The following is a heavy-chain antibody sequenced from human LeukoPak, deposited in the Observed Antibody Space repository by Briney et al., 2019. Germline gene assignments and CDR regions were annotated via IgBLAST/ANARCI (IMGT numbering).Heavy chain of an antibody. CDR1: GFTFSDYY. J-gene: IGHJ4*02. CDR2: ISSSGSTI. Sequence: AGGSLRLSCAASGFTFSDYYMSWIRQAPGKGLEWVSYISSSGSTIYYADSVKGRFTISRDNAKNSLYLQTNSLRAEDTAVYYCARDQSGDWGLMRDFDYWGQGTLVTVSS. V-gene: IGHV3-11*04. D-gene: IGHD7-27*01. CDR3: ARDQSGDWGLMRDFDY.